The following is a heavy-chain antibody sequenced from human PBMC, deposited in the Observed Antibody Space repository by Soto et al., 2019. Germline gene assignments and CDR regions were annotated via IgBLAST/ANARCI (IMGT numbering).Heavy chain of an antibody. CDR3: ARGWKYCTNGVCYFYYFDY. J-gene: IGHJ4*02. CDR1: GYTFTSYG. D-gene: IGHD2-8*01. V-gene: IGHV1-18*01. CDR2: ISAYNGNT. Sequence: ASVKVSCKASGYTFTSYGISWVRQAPGQGLEWMGWISAYNGNTNYAQKLQGRVTMTTDTSTSTAYMELRSLRSDGTAVYYCARGWKYCTNGVCYFYYFDYWGQGTLVTVSS.